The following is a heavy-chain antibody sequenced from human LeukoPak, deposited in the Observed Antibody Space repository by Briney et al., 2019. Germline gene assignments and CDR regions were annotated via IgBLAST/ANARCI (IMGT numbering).Heavy chain of an antibody. CDR1: GYSISSGYY. CDR3: ACLTTADAFDI. V-gene: IGHV4-61*01. CDR2: IYDSGST. D-gene: IGHD3-22*01. Sequence: SETLSLTCTVSGYSISSGYYWGWIRQPPGRGLEWIGYIYDSGSTNYNPSLKSRVTISVDTSKNQFSLKLSSVTAADTAVYYCACLTTADAFDIWGQGTMVTVSS. J-gene: IGHJ3*02.